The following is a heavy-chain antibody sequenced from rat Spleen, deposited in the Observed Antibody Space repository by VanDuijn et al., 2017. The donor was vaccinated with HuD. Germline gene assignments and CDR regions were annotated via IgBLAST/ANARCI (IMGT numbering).Heavy chain of an antibody. D-gene: IGHD1-4*01. J-gene: IGHJ2*01. CDR2: SSYDGIRT. CDR1: GFTFSDYY. Sequence: EVQLVESDGGLVQPGRSLKPSCAASGFTFSDYYMAWVRQAPTTGLEWVATSSYDGIRTYYRDSVKGRFTIPRDNAKSTLSLQMDSLRSEDTATYFCTRPNYPGFNFFDYWGQGVMVTVSS. V-gene: IGHV5-29*01. CDR3: TRPNYPGFNFFDY.